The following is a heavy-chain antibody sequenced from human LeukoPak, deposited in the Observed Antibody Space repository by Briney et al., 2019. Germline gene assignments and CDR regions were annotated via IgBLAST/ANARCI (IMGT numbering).Heavy chain of an antibody. CDR2: INSDGSWT. Sequence: GGSLRLSCAASRFIFTNYWMHWVRQVPGKGLVWVSHINSDGSWTSYADSVKGRFTISKDNAKNTVYLQMNSLRAEDTAVYYCVSFYETYWGRGTLVTVSS. V-gene: IGHV3-74*01. J-gene: IGHJ4*02. CDR3: VSFYETY. CDR1: RFIFTNYW. D-gene: IGHD2/OR15-2a*01.